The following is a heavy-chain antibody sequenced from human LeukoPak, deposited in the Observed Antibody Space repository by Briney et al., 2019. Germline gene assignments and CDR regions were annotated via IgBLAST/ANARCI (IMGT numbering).Heavy chain of an antibody. Sequence: GESLKISCKASGYSFTTYWIGWVRQMPGKGLEWMGIIYPADSTAHYSPSFQGQVTISVDKSINTAYLQWSRLKASDTAMYYCARLAYYDSSGYYFDPYYFDYWGQGTLVTVSS. CDR2: IYPADSTA. V-gene: IGHV5-51*01. D-gene: IGHD3-22*01. CDR3: ARLAYYDSSGYYFDPYYFDY. CDR1: GYSFTTYW. J-gene: IGHJ4*02.